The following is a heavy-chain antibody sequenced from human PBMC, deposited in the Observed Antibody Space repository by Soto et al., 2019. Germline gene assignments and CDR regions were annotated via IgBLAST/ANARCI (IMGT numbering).Heavy chain of an antibody. CDR2: INPNSGGT. CDR1: GYTFTGYY. J-gene: IGHJ6*02. CDR3: ARDDSYGFYYYYGMDV. Sequence: GASVKVSCKASGYTFTGYYMHWVRQAPGQGLEWMGWINPNSGGTNYAQKFQGRVTMTRDTSISTAYMELSRLRSDDTAVYYCARDDSYGFYYYYGMDVWGQGTTVTVSS. D-gene: IGHD5-18*01. V-gene: IGHV1-2*02.